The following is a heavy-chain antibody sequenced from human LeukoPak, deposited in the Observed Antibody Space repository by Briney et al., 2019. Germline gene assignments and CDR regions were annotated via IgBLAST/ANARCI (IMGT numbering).Heavy chain of an antibody. J-gene: IGHJ4*02. CDR1: GFTFSSYS. D-gene: IGHD3-22*01. V-gene: IGHV3-21*01. CDR2: ISSSSSYI. Sequence: KSGGSLRLSCAASGFTFSSYSMNWVRQAPGKGLEWVSSISSSSSYIYYADSVEGRFTISRDNAKNSLYLQMNSLRAEDTAVYYCARDAYYDSSGYYPLDYWGQGTLVTVSS. CDR3: ARDAYYDSSGYYPLDY.